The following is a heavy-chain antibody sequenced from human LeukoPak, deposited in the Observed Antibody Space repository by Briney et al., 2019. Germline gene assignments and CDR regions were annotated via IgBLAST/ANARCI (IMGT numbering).Heavy chain of an antibody. D-gene: IGHD6-13*01. V-gene: IGHV1-24*01. CDR3: ATEQQLVQGYYYYGMDV. CDR2: FDPEDGET. Sequence: GASVKVSCKVSGYTLTELSMHWVRRAPGKGLEWMGGFDPEDGETIYAQEFQGRVTMTEDTSTDTAYMELSSLRSEDTAVYYCATEQQLVQGYYYYGMDVWGQGTTVTVSS. CDR1: GYTLTELS. J-gene: IGHJ6*02.